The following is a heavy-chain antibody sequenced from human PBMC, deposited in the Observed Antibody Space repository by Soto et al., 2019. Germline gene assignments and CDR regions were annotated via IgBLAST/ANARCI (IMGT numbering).Heavy chain of an antibody. CDR3: ARDPPHGGTSSWDAES. D-gene: IGHD2-15*01. CDR1: VFIFTSNS. CDR2: ISSSGTFK. Sequence: PWRSLRLSCAASVFIFTSNSMNWSRQVPGKGLQWLSSISSSGTFKSYGDSVKGRFTISRDNAKNSLFLQMNNLRGEDAGLYYCARDPPHGGTSSWDAESWGQGTLVTVSS. V-gene: IGHV3-21*01. J-gene: IGHJ4*02.